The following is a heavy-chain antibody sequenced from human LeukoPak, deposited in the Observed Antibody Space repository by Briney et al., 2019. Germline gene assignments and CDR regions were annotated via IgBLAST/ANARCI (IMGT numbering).Heavy chain of an antibody. CDR3: ARVNDYDSGSLYRPIDY. V-gene: IGHV3-7*01. J-gene: IGHJ4*02. CDR2: IKQDESEK. Sequence: GGSLRLSCAASGFTFSSYGMSWVRQAPGKGLEWVANIKQDESEKNYVDSVKGRFTISRDNVKNSLYLQMNSLRAEDTAVYSCARVNDYDSGSLYRPIDYWGQGTLVTVFS. CDR1: GFTFSSYG. D-gene: IGHD3-10*01.